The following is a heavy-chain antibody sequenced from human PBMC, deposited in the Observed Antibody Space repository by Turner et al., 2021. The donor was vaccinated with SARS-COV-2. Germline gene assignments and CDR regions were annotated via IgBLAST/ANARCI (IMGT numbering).Heavy chain of an antibody. CDR1: GGSISSYY. CDR2: IYYSGST. D-gene: IGHD3-22*01. V-gene: IGHV4-59*08. Sequence: GGSISSYYWSWIRQPPGKGLEWIGYIYYSGSTNYKPSLKSRVTISVDRSKIQCALKRCAVTAADTAGDCCARHSIVGVVAAYDIDFWGQGTMVTVSS. CDR3: ARHSIVGVVAAYDIDF. J-gene: IGHJ4*02.